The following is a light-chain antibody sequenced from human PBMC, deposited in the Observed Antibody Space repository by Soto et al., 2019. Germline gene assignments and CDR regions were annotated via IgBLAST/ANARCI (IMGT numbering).Light chain of an antibody. J-gene: IGLJ2*01. Sequence: QSVLTQPPSVSAAPGQKVSISCSGSSSNIGKNYVSWYQQLPGAAPKLLIYDNNKRPSGIPDRISGSKSGASATLDITGLQTGDEADYYCGTWDSSLSAGVFGGGTKLTVL. CDR3: GTWDSSLSAGV. CDR2: DNN. V-gene: IGLV1-51*01. CDR1: SSNIGKNY.